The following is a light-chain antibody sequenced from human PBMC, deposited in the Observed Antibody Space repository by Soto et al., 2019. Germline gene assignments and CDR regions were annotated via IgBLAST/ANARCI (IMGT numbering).Light chain of an antibody. CDR3: ASWEDSLNGWV. V-gene: IGLV1-44*01. CDR1: SSNVGSNT. J-gene: IGLJ3*02. Sequence: QSVLTQPPSASGTPGQRVTISCSGSSSNVGSNTVSWYQQLSGTAPKVLIYSDDQRPSGVPDRFSGSRSGSSASLAISGLQSGDEADYYCASWEDSLNGWVIGGGTKVTVL. CDR2: SDD.